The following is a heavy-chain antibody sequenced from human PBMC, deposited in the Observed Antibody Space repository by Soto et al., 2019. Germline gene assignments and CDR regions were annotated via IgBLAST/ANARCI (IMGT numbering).Heavy chain of an antibody. CDR3: AIYDSSGSRGFQH. J-gene: IGHJ1*01. CDR2: IYYSGST. V-gene: IGHV4-31*03. D-gene: IGHD3-22*01. CDR1: GGSISSGGYY. Sequence: QVQLQESGPGLVKPSQTLSLTCTVSGGSISSGGYYWSWIRQHPGKGLEWIGYIYYSGSTYYNPSLKSRVTISVDTSKNQFALKLSSVTAADTAVYYCAIYDSSGSRGFQHWGQGTLVTVSS.